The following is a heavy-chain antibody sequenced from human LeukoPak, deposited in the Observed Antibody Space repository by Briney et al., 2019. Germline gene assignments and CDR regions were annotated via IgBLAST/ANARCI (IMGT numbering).Heavy chain of an antibody. V-gene: IGHV4-59*11. Sequence: PSETLSLTCAVSGDSFSSHYWTWIRQSPGKGLEWIGYISYIGSTNYNPSLKSRVTISVDTSKNQFSLKLSSVTAADTAVYYCARKYYYDSSGYYYVRWFDPWGQGTLVTVSS. CDR1: GDSFSSHY. CDR3: ARKYYYDSSGYYYVRWFDP. J-gene: IGHJ5*02. D-gene: IGHD3-22*01. CDR2: ISYIGST.